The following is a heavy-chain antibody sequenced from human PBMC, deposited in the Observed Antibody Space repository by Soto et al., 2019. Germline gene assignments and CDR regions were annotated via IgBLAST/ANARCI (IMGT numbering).Heavy chain of an antibody. CDR2: VYYSGRT. V-gene: IGHV4-59*01. CDR3: ARFHGVASAGFDS. Sequence: QVQLQESGPGLVKPSETLFLSCTVSGASITDYYWTWIRQPPGQGLEWIGYVYYSGRTNYNPSLKSRVPMSVDMSKDQFSLILTSLTAADTAVYYCARFHGVASAGFDSWGQGTLVTVSS. CDR1: GASITDYY. J-gene: IGHJ4*02. D-gene: IGHD6-13*01.